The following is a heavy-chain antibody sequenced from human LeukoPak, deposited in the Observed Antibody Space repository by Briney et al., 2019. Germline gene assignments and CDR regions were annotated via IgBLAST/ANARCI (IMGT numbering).Heavy chain of an antibody. Sequence: SETLSLTCTVSGVSISSYYWTWIRQPPGKGLEWIGDIYYSGSINYNPSLKSRVTISVDTSKNQFSLKLSSVTAADTAVYYCARVLGAFDIWGQGTMVTVSS. CDR1: GVSISSYY. V-gene: IGHV4-59*12. CDR2: IYYSGSI. J-gene: IGHJ3*02. D-gene: IGHD1-1*01. CDR3: ARVLGAFDI.